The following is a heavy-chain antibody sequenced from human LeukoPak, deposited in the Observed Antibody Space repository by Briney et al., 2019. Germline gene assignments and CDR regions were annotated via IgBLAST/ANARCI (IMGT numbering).Heavy chain of an antibody. J-gene: IGHJ4*02. CDR2: ISGSGGST. Sequence: GGSLRLSSAASGFTFSSYAMSWVRQAPGKGLEWVSAISGSGGSTYYADSVKGRFTISRDNSKNTLYLQMNSLRAEDTAVYYCAKDFRDGYNSIDYWGQGTLVTVSS. V-gene: IGHV3-23*01. CDR3: AKDFRDGYNSIDY. CDR1: GFTFSSYA. D-gene: IGHD5-24*01.